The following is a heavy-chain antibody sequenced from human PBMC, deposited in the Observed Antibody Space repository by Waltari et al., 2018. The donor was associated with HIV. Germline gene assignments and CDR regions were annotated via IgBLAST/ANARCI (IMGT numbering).Heavy chain of an antibody. V-gene: IGHV3-13*01. D-gene: IGHD3-22*01. CDR2: IGTTGDT. CDR3: ARSHPYDGTPNPDY. J-gene: IGHJ4*02. Sequence: EVQLVESGGGLVQPGGSLRLSCAASGFTSSSYDMHWGRQVTGKGLEWVSTIGTTGDTHYPGSVKGRFTISRENAKNSLYLQMNRLRAEDTAVYYCARSHPYDGTPNPDYWGQGTLVTVSS. CDR1: GFTSSSYD.